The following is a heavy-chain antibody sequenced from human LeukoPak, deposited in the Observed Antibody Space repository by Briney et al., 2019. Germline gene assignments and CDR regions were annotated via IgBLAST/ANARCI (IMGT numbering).Heavy chain of an antibody. CDR3: AKGIYSSSSYYYYYGMDV. Sequence: GGSLRLSCAASGFTFSSYAMSGVRQAPGKGLEWGSAISGSGGSTYYADSVKGGFTISRDNSKNRLYRQMKRLRAEDTAVYYCAKGIYSSSSYYYYYGMDVWGQGTTVTVSS. CDR2: ISGSGGST. D-gene: IGHD6-6*01. J-gene: IGHJ6*02. V-gene: IGHV3-23*01. CDR1: GFTFSSYA.